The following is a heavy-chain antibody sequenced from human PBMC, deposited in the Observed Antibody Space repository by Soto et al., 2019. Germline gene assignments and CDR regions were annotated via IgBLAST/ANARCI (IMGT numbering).Heavy chain of an antibody. CDR1: GFTFSSYS. D-gene: IGHD4-4*01. CDR3: ARGGGNYSPVDYFQH. V-gene: IGHV3-48*01. CDR2: ISSSSSTI. Sequence: GGSLRLSCAASGFTFSSYSMNWVRQAPGKGPEWVSYISSSSSTIYYADSVKGRFTISRDNAKNSLYLQMNSLRAEDTAVYYCARGGGNYSPVDYFQHWGQGTLVTVSS. J-gene: IGHJ1*01.